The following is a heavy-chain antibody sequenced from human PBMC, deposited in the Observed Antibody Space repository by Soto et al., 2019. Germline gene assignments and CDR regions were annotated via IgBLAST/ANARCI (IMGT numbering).Heavy chain of an antibody. CDR3: ARMRGAYYYDSSGYRPFDH. CDR2: INHSGST. V-gene: IGHV4-34*01. Sequence: PSETLSLTCAVYGGSFSGYYWSWIRQPPGKGLEWIGEINHSGSTNYNPSLKSRVTISVDTSKNQFSLKLSSVTAADTAVYYCARMRGAYYYDSSGYRPFDHWGQGTLVTVSS. CDR1: GGSFSGYY. D-gene: IGHD3-22*01. J-gene: IGHJ4*02.